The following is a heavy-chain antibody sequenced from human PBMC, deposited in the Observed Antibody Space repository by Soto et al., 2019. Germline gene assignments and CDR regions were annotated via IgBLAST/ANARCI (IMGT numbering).Heavy chain of an antibody. J-gene: IGHJ6*02. D-gene: IGHD2-2*01. Sequence: QVQLVESGGGVVQPGRSLRLSCAASGFTFSSYGMHWVRQAPGKGLEWVAVISYDGSNKYYADSVKGRFTISRDNSKNTLYLQMNSLGAEDTAVYYCAKDERYCISTSCYGGGRGYYYYYGMDVWGQGTTVTVSS. CDR2: ISYDGSNK. V-gene: IGHV3-30*18. CDR1: GFTFSSYG. CDR3: AKDERYCISTSCYGGGRGYYYYYGMDV.